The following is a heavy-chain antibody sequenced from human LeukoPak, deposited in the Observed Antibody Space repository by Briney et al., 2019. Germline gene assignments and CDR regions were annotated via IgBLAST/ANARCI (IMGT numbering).Heavy chain of an antibody. CDR2: IRYDGSNK. CDR3: AKLTSYSSSWYRWFDP. J-gene: IGHJ5*02. V-gene: IGHV3-30*02. D-gene: IGHD6-13*01. Sequence: GGSLRLSCAASGFTFSSYGMHWVRQAPGKRLEWVAFIRYDGSNKYYADSVKGRFNISRDNSKNTLYLQMYSLRAEDTAVYYCAKLTSYSSSWYRWFDPWGQGTLVTVSS. CDR1: GFTFSSYG.